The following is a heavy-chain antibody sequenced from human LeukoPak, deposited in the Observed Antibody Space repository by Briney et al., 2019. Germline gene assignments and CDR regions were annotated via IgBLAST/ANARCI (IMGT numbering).Heavy chain of an antibody. Sequence: PSETLSLTCAVYGGSFSGYYWSWIRQPPGKGLEWIGEINHSGSTNYNPSLKSRVTISVDTSKNQFSLKLSSVTAADTAVYYCAGVWSPPYTSSWPYYFDYWGQGTLVTVSS. D-gene: IGHD6-13*01. CDR3: AGVWSPPYTSSWPYYFDY. V-gene: IGHV4-34*01. CDR1: GGSFSGYY. J-gene: IGHJ4*02. CDR2: INHSGST.